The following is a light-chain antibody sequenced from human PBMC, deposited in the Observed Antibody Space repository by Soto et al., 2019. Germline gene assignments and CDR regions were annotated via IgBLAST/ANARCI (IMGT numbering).Light chain of an antibody. Sequence: QLTQSPSSLSASMGDRVTITCRASQDISGYLAWYQQQPGKAPKLLIYAASTLHSGAPTRFSGSGSGTEFILTIGRLQPEDFATYYCQHLAGTFGQGTKLEMK. J-gene: IGKJ2*01. V-gene: IGKV1-9*01. CDR2: AAS. CDR1: QDISGY. CDR3: QHLAGT.